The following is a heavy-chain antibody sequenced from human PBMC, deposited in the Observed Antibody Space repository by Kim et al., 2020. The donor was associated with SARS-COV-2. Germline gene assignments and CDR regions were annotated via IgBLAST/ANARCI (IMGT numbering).Heavy chain of an antibody. D-gene: IGHD6-19*01. CDR1: GFTFDDYA. CDR2: ISWNSGSI. Sequence: GGSLRLSCAASGFTFDDYAMHWVRQAPGKGLEWVSGISWNSGSIGYADSVKGRFTISRDNAKNSLYLQMNSLRAEDTALYYCAKAMSSSGCYFTYYYYYGMVVWGQGTKVTVSS. J-gene: IGHJ6*02. V-gene: IGHV3-9*01. CDR3: AKAMSSSGCYFTYYYYYGMVV.